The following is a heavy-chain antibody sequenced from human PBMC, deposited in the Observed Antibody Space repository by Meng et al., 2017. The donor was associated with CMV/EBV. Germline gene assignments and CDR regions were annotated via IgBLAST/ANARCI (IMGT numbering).Heavy chain of an antibody. D-gene: IGHD3-16*01. CDR1: GGSVSSGSYY. V-gene: IGHV4-61*01. CDR2: IYYSGST. CDR3: ARGGALAAFDI. J-gene: IGHJ3*02. Sequence: SETLSLTCTVSGGSVSSGSYYWSWIRQPPGKGLEWIGYIYYSGSTNYNPSLKSRVTVSVDTSKNQFSLKLSSVTAADTAVYYCARGGALAAFDIWGQGTMAPSPQ.